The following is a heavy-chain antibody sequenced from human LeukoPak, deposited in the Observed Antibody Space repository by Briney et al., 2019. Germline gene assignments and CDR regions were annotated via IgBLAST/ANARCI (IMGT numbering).Heavy chain of an antibody. CDR3: AKGGKWDVTPFDY. CDR1: GFTFTSYS. V-gene: IGHV3-23*01. Sequence: GGSLRLSCAASGFTFTSYSMNWVRQAPGKGLEWVSTISGGGGSTYYADSVKDRFTISRDNSKNALYLQVNSLRAEDTAVYYCAKGGKWDVTPFDYWGQGTLVTVSS. J-gene: IGHJ4*02. CDR2: ISGGGGST. D-gene: IGHD1-26*01.